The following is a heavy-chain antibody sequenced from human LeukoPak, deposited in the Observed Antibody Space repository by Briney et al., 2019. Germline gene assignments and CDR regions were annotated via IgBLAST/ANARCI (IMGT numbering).Heavy chain of an antibody. J-gene: IGHJ4*02. CDR2: INPNSGGT. CDR3: ARGWKRGYSYGFLFDY. D-gene: IGHD5-18*01. Sequence: GASVKVSCKASGYTFTGYYMHWVRQAPGQGLEWMGRINPNSGGTNYAQKFQGRVTMTRDTSISTAYMELSRLRSNDTAVYYCARGWKRGYSYGFLFDYWGQGTLVTVSS. V-gene: IGHV1-2*06. CDR1: GYTFTGYY.